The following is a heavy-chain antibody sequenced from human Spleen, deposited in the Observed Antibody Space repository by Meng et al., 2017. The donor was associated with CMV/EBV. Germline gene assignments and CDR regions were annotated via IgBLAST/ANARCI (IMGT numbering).Heavy chain of an antibody. V-gene: IGHV1-69*02. D-gene: IGHD5-18*01. CDR1: GGTFSSYT. CDR2: IIPILGIA. Sequence: QVQLVQSGAEVKKPGSSVKVSCKASGGTFSSYTISWVRQAPGQGLEWMGRIIPILGIANYAQKFQGRVTITADKSTSTAYMELSSLRSEDTAVYYCARGYSYGHRVDYWGQGTLVTVSS. J-gene: IGHJ4*02. CDR3: ARGYSYGHRVDY.